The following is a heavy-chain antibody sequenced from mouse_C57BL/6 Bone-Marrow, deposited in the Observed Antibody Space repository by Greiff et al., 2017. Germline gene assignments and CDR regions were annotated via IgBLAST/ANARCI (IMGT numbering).Heavy chain of an antibody. D-gene: IGHD1-1*01. V-gene: IGHV1-76*01. CDR2: IYPGSGNT. CDR1: GYTFTDYY. J-gene: IGHJ2*01. Sequence: VQLQQSGAELVRPGASVKLSCKASGYTFTDYYINWVKQRPGQGLEWIARIYPGSGNTYYNEKFKGKATLTAEKSSSTAYMQLSSLTSEDSAVYFCARLGYGSTLYYFDYWGQGTTLTVSS. CDR3: ARLGYGSTLYYFDY.